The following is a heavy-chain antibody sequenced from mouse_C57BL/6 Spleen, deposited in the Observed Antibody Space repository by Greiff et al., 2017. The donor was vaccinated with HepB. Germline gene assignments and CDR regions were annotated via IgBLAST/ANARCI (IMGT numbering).Heavy chain of an antibody. CDR1: GYAFSSSW. CDR3: ARELTGTDY. J-gene: IGHJ2*01. CDR2: IYPGDGDT. V-gene: IGHV1-82*01. D-gene: IGHD4-1*01. Sequence: QVQLKESGPELVKPGASVKISCMASGYAFSSSWMNWVKQRPGKGLEWIGRIYPGDGDTNYNGKFKGKATLTADKSSSPAYMQLSSLTSEDSAVYFCARELTGTDYWGQGTTLTVSS.